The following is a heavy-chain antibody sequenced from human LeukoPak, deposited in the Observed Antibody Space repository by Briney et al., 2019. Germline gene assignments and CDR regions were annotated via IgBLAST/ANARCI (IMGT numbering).Heavy chain of an antibody. V-gene: IGHV1-69*13. D-gene: IGHD3-3*01. CDR2: FIPVFNVV. CDR3: ANLESKTRGGAFDI. Sequence: GASVKVSYKVSGGTVRNYAISWVRQAPGQGLEWMGGFIPVFNVVTYAQKFQGRVTITADEPTSTVYMELTSLTSEDTAIFYCANLESKTRGGAFDIWGQGTAVTVSS. J-gene: IGHJ3*02. CDR1: GGTVRNYA.